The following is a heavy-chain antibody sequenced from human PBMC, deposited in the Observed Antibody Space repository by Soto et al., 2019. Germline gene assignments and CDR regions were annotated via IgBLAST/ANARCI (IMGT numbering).Heavy chain of an antibody. D-gene: IGHD1-26*01. CDR2: IWSDGSKT. V-gene: IGHV3-33*01. CDR3: ARDLRVGVFDY. J-gene: IGHJ4*02. Sequence: QVRLVESGGGVVQPGRSLRLSCAASGFTFSNYGFHWVRQAPGKGLEWVTVIWSDGSKTYYADSVKGRFTISRDDSKSTLYLQMNSLGAEDTAVYYCARDLRVGVFDYRGQGTLVTVSS. CDR1: GFTFSNYG.